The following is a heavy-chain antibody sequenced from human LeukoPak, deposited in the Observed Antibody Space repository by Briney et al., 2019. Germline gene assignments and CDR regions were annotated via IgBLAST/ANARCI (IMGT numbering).Heavy chain of an antibody. CDR3: AREITMVRGVITFDY. CDR2: IYYSGST. J-gene: IGHJ4*02. V-gene: IGHV4-39*07. Sequence: PSETLSLTCTVSGGSISSSSYYWGWIRQPPGKGLEWIGSIYYSGSTYYNPSLKSRVTISVDTSKNQFSLKLSSVTAADTAVYYCAREITMVRGVITFDYWGQGTLVTVSS. D-gene: IGHD3-10*01. CDR1: GGSISSSSYY.